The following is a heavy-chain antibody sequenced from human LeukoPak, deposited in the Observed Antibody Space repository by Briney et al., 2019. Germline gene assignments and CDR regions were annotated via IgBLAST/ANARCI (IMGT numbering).Heavy chain of an antibody. CDR1: GFTFSNYA. CDR2: ISGSDYST. Sequence: PGRSLRLACAASGFTFSNYAMSWVRQAPGKGLEWVSTISGSDYSTYYADSVKGRFTISRDNSKNTLYLHMNSLRGEDTAVYYCAKGGYSSNWPRFDPWGQGTLVTVSS. J-gene: IGHJ5*02. CDR3: AKGGYSSNWPRFDP. V-gene: IGHV3-23*01. D-gene: IGHD6-13*01.